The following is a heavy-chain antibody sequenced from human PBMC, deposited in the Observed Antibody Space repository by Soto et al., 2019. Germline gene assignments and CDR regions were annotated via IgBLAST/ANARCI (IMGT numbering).Heavy chain of an antibody. D-gene: IGHD2-15*01. CDR3: AKGWALADDAFDI. J-gene: IGHJ3*02. CDR2: ISWNSGSI. CDR1: GFTFDDYA. Sequence: GGSLRLSCAASGFTFDDYAMHWVRQAPGKGLEWVSGISWNSGSIGYADSVKGRFTISRDNAKNSLYLQMNSLRAEDTALYYCAKGWALADDAFDIWGQGTMVTVSS. V-gene: IGHV3-9*01.